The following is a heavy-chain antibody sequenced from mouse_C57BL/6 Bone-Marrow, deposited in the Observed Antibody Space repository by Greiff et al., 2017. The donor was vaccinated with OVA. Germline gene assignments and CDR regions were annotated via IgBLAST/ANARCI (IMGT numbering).Heavy chain of an antibody. D-gene: IGHD1-1*02. CDR2: IDPENGDT. CDR1: GFNIKDDY. Sequence: EVQLQESGAELVRPGASVKLSCTASGFNIKDDYMHWVKQRPEQGLEWIGWIDPENGDTEYASKFQGKATITADTSSNTAYLQLSSLTSEDTAVYYCTTLYGPFDYWGQGTTLTVSS. CDR3: TTLYGPFDY. V-gene: IGHV14-4*01. J-gene: IGHJ2*01.